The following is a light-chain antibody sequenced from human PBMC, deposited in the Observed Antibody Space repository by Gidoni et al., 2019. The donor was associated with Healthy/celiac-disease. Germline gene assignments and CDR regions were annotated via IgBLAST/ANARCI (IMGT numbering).Light chain of an antibody. CDR2: AAS. CDR1: QGIRSY. J-gene: IGKJ3*01. V-gene: IGKV1-39*01. CDR3: QQSYSTPLFT. Sequence: DIQMTQSPSSLSASVGDRVTITCRASQGIRSYLNWYQQKPGKATKLLIYAASSLQSGVPSRFSGSGSGTDFTLTISSLQPEDFSTYYCQQSYSTPLFTFXPXTKVDIK.